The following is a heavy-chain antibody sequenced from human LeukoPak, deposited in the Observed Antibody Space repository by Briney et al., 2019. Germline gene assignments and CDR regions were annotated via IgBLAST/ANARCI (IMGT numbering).Heavy chain of an antibody. Sequence: GGSLRLSCTASGFTFGDYAMNWVRQAPGKGLEWVGFIRSKAYGGTTEYAASVKGRFTISRDDSKSIAYLQMNSLKTEDTAVYYCAKVYSSSWNELHYWGQGTLVTVSS. CDR2: IRSKAYGGTT. V-gene: IGHV3-49*04. CDR1: GFTFGDYA. J-gene: IGHJ4*02. CDR3: AKVYSSSWNELHY. D-gene: IGHD6-13*01.